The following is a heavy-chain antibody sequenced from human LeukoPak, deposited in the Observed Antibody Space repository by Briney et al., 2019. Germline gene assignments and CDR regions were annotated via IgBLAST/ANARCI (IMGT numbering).Heavy chain of an antibody. D-gene: IGHD3-22*01. CDR1: GFTFDDYA. V-gene: IGHV3-9*01. CDR3: AKDSYYDRGGVDY. CDR2: ISWNSGSI. J-gene: IGHJ4*02. Sequence: PGGSLRLSCAASGFTFDDYAMHWVRQAPGKGLEWVSGISWNSGSIGYADSVKGRFTISRDNAKNSLYLQMNSLRAEDTALYYCAKDSYYDRGGVDYWGQGTLVTVSS.